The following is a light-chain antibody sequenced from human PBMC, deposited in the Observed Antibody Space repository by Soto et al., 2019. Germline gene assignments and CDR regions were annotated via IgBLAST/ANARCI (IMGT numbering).Light chain of an antibody. CDR2: DAS. J-gene: IGKJ1*01. Sequence: DIQMTQSPSTLSASVGDRVTITCRASQSMSNWVAWYQQKPGKAPKLLIYDASNLESGVPSRFRGSGAGTDFILTITSLQPDDFATYYCQQYKTNSTWTFGHGTKVEIK. V-gene: IGKV1-5*01. CDR3: QQYKTNSTWT. CDR1: QSMSNW.